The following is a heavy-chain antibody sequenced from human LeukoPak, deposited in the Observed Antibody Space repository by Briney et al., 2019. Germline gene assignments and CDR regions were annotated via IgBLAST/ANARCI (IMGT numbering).Heavy chain of an antibody. CDR1: GFTFSSYA. CDR2: ISGSGGST. CDR3: AKARSYSYGVGYFDY. Sequence: GGSLRLSCAASGFTFSSYAMSWVRQAPGKGLEWVSAISGSGGSTYYADSVKGRFTISKDNSNNTLYLHMNSLRAEATAVYYCAKARSYSYGVGYFDYWGQGTLVTVSS. D-gene: IGHD5-18*01. J-gene: IGHJ4*02. V-gene: IGHV3-23*01.